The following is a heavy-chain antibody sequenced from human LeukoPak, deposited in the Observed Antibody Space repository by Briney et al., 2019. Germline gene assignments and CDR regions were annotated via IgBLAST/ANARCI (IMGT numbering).Heavy chain of an antibody. D-gene: IGHD3-9*01. V-gene: IGHV4-59*01. CDR1: GGSISSYY. CDR2: IYYSGST. Sequence: PSETLSLTRTVSGGSISSYYWSWIRQPPGKGLEWIGYIYYSGSTNYNPSLKSRVTISVDTSKNQFSLKLSSVTAADTAVYYCARGLTSYMTGYYFDYWGQGTLVTVSS. J-gene: IGHJ4*02. CDR3: ARGLTSYMTGYYFDY.